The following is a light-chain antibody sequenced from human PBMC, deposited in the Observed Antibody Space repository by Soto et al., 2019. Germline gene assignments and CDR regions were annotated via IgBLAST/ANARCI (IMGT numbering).Light chain of an antibody. CDR3: LQDYNYHST. CDR2: AAS. Sequence: QMTQSPTSLSVSVVDRATITCQSNQDIRTFLHWYQQKPGKAPQVLIYAASSLQSGVPSRFSGSGSGTDFTLTISSLGAEDFATYYCLQDYNYHSTFGQGRRLQI. V-gene: IGKV1-6*01. CDR1: QDIRTF. J-gene: IGKJ5*01.